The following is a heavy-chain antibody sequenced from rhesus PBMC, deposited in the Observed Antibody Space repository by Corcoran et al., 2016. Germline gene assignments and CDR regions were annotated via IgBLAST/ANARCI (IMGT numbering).Heavy chain of an antibody. CDR1: GGSISDSYY. Sequence: QVQLQESGPGLVKPSETLSLTCTVSGGSISDSYYWSWIRQPPGTGLEWMGRIYGSGGSTTNNPAPKSRVTIAPATSKNQVSRKLSAVTAADTAVYDGARQPGQYCTGSGCYQFAYFEFWGQGALVTVSS. CDR2: IYGSGGST. D-gene: IGHD2-21*01. CDR3: ARQPGQYCTGSGCYQFAYFEF. J-gene: IGHJ1*01. V-gene: IGHV4-147*01.